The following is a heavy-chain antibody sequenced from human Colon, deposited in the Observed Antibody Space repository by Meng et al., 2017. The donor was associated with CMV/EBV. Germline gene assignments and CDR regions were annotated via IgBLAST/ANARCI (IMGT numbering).Heavy chain of an antibody. J-gene: IGHJ4*02. V-gene: IGHV3-15*01. D-gene: IGHD3-3*01. Sequence: TFSDAWMSWVRRAAGQGLEWVGRIKKKTDGGTTDYGPPEEGRFTISRDNSENMLYLQMNSMRPDDTAVYYYTTYRQAIFGVTVADDWGQGTLVTVSS. CDR2: IKKKTDGGTT. CDR3: TTYRQAIFGVTVADD. CDR1: TFSDAW.